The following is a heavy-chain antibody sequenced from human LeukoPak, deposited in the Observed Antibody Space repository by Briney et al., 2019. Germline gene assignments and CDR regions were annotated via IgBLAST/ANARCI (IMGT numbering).Heavy chain of an antibody. Sequence: GGSLRLSCAASGFTSSSYEMNWVRQAPGKGLEWVSYISSSGSTIYYADSVKGRFTISRDNAKNSLYLQMNSLRAEDTAVYFCARAYYYYGSGSYYKENSYYYGMDVWGQGTTVTVSS. J-gene: IGHJ6*02. CDR2: ISSSGSTI. CDR3: ARAYYYYGSGSYYKENSYYYGMDV. D-gene: IGHD3-10*01. V-gene: IGHV3-48*03. CDR1: GFTSSSYE.